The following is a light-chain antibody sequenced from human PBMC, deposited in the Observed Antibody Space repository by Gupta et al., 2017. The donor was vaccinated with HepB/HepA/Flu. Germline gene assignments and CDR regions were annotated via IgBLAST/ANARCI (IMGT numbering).Light chain of an antibody. CDR2: WAS. V-gene: IGKV4-1*01. Sequence: DIVMTQSPDSLAVSLGERATINCKSSQSVLYSSNNKNYLAWYQQKPGQPPTLLIYWASTRESGVPDRFSGSGSGTDFTLTVSSLQAEDVAVYYCQQDDSTPLTFGRGTKVEIK. CDR1: QSVLYSSNNKNY. J-gene: IGKJ4*01. CDR3: QQDDSTPLT.